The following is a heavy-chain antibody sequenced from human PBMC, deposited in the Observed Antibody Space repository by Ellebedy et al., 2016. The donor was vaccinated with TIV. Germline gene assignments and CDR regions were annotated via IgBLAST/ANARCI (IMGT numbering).Heavy chain of an antibody. D-gene: IGHD3-22*01. V-gene: IGHV4-39*07. J-gene: IGHJ4*02. Sequence: MPGGSLRLSCAVSGGSISSSSYYWGWIRQPPGKGLEWIGCIFYSGNTYYNPSLKSRLTISVDTSKNQFSLKLSSVTAADTAVYYCARKYYYDSSAFYYWGQGTLVTVSS. CDR1: GGSISSSSYY. CDR3: ARKYYYDSSAFYY. CDR2: IFYSGNT.